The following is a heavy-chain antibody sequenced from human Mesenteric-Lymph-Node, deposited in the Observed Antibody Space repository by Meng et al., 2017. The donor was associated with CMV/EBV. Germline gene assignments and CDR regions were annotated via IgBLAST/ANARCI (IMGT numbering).Heavy chain of an antibody. Sequence: GGSLRLSCAASGFTFRSYSMNWVRQAPGKGLEWVSYISSSTTTIYYADSVKGRFTISRDNAKNSLYLQMNSLRAEDTAVYYCARDPSPDGMDVWGQGTTVTVSS. CDR3: ARDPSPDGMDV. V-gene: IGHV3-48*04. CDR2: ISSSTTTI. CDR1: GFTFRSYS. D-gene: IGHD1-14*01. J-gene: IGHJ6*02.